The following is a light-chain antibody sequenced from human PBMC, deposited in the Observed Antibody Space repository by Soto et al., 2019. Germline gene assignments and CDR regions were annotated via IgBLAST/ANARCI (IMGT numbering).Light chain of an antibody. CDR3: QQANSFPWT. Sequence: DIQLTQSPSSVSASVGDRVTLTCRASQGISNWLAWYQQKPGKAPKVLIYRASNLQSGVPSRFSGSGSGTDVTLTISSLQPEDFATYYCQQANSFPWTFGQGTKVE. CDR1: QGISNW. J-gene: IGKJ1*01. CDR2: RAS. V-gene: IGKV1-12*02.